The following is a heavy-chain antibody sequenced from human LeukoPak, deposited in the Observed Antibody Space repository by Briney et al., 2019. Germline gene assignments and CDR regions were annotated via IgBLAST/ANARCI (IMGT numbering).Heavy chain of an antibody. CDR2: ISSSGSTI. J-gene: IGHJ6*04. Sequence: GGSLRLSCAASGFTFSTYNMNWVRQAPGQGLGWVSYISSSGSTIYYADSVKGRFTISRDNAKNSLYLQMNSLRAEDTAVYYCAELGITMIGGVWGKGTTVTISS. D-gene: IGHD3-10*02. CDR3: AELGITMIGGV. V-gene: IGHV3-48*04. CDR1: GFTFSTYN.